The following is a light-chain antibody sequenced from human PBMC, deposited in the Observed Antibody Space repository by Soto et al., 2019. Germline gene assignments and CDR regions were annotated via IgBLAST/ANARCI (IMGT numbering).Light chain of an antibody. V-gene: IGKV1-39*01. CDR3: QQSYSTPYA. CDR2: GAS. CDR1: RNINTY. J-gene: IGKJ2*01. Sequence: DIQMAQSPSSLSASVGDTITITCRASRNINTYLNWYQQKPGKAPKLLIFGASSLQSGVPSRFSGSGSRTDFTLTINSLQPEDFATYYCQQSYSTPYAFGQGTKLEIK.